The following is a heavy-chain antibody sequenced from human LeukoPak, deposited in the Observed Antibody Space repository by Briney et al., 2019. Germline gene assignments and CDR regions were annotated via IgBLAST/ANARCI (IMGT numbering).Heavy chain of an antibody. V-gene: IGHV1-2*02. CDR3: ARDRSDSSGWYYVLGY. CDR1: GYTFTGYY. Sequence: SVKVSCKASGYTFTGYYMHWVRQAPGQGLEWMGWINPNSGGTNYAQKFQGRVTMTRDTSISTAYMELSRLRSDDTAVYYCARDRSDSSGWYYVLGYWGQGTLVTVSS. D-gene: IGHD6-19*01. CDR2: INPNSGGT. J-gene: IGHJ4*02.